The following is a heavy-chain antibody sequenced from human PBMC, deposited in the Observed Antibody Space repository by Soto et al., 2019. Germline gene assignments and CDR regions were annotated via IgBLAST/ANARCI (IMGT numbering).Heavy chain of an antibody. Sequence: QVNLQQSGPGLVKPSETLSLTCTVSGAALSSGGYFYTWVRQPPVKGLEWLGYIYYSGETNYNPSLKIRVTTSLDQSKSQFSLRLISVTAADTAVYYCTREQSDDNYFDPWGQGTLVTVSS. CDR2: IYYSGET. J-gene: IGHJ5*02. D-gene: IGHD6-19*01. V-gene: IGHV4-61*08. CDR3: TREQSDDNYFDP. CDR1: GAALSSGGYF.